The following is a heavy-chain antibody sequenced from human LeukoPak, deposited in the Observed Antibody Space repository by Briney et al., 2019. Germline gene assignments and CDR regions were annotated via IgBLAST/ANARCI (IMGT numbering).Heavy chain of an antibody. D-gene: IGHD1-26*01. CDR1: GFTFSSYS. CDR2: ITRSSSAR. CDR3: ATQWELHPAF. Sequence: PGGSLRLSCVASGFTFSSYSMTWVRQAPGKGLEWVSYITRSSSARYYADSVKGRFTISRDNAKNSLYLQMNSLRAEDTAVYYCATQWELHPAFWGQGTLVTVSS. J-gene: IGHJ4*02. V-gene: IGHV3-48*01.